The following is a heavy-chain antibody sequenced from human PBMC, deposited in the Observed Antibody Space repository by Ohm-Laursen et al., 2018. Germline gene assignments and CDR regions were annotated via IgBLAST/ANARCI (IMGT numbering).Heavy chain of an antibody. CDR1: GFTFDDYG. Sequence: SLRLSCSASGFTFDDYGMSWVRQAPGKGLEWISYISETGSHVYDADSMRGRFTVARDNAKNLLYLQLNSLRVEDTAVYYCARDSSRRAREGGMDVWGQGTMVTVSS. V-gene: IGHV3-21*01. CDR3: ARDSSRRAREGGMDV. CDR2: ISETGSHV. J-gene: IGHJ6*02. D-gene: IGHD6-6*01.